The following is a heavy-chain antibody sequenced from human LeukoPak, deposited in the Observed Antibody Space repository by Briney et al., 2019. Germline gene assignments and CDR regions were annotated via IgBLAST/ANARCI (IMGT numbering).Heavy chain of an antibody. D-gene: IGHD3-3*01. J-gene: IGHJ6*02. CDR2: IWYDGSNK. CDR3: ASDGPGYYDCWSGYSTYGMDV. CDR1: GFTFSSYG. Sequence: GRSLRLSCAASGFTFSSYGMHWVRQAPGKGLEWVAVIWYDGSNKYYADSVKGRFTISRDNSKNTLYLQMNSLRAEDTAVYYCASDGPGYYDCWSGYSTYGMDVWGQGTTVTVSS. V-gene: IGHV3-33*01.